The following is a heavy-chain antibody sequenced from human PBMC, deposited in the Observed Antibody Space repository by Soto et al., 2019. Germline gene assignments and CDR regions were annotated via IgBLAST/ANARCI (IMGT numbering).Heavy chain of an antibody. V-gene: IGHV3-15*07. J-gene: IGHJ2*01. CDR3: TTGFIFCSRAEDARCCTVPVSAFQLNLASDL. CDR2: ISWDGGTT. D-gene: IGHD2-8*01. Sequence: GKGLEWVSLISWDGGTTDYAPPVKGRFTISRDDSKNTLYLQMNSLKTEDTAVYYCTTGFIFCSRAEDARCCTVPVSAFQLNLASDL.